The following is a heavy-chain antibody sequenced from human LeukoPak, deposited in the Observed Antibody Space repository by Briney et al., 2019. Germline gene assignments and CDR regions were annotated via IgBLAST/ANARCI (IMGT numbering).Heavy chain of an antibody. CDR2: IYYSGST. J-gene: IGHJ6*03. Sequence: SETLSLTCTVSGGSISSSSYYWGWIRQPPGKGLEWIGSIYYSGSTYYNPSLKSRVTISVDTSKNQFSLKLSSVTAADTAVYYCARVLRGSREFRSYYYYMDVWGKGTTVTVSS. CDR1: GGSISSSSYY. CDR3: ARVLRGSREFRSYYYYMDV. D-gene: IGHD3-10*01. V-gene: IGHV4-39*07.